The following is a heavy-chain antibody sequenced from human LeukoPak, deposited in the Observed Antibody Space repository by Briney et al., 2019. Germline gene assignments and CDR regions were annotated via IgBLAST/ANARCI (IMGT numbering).Heavy chain of an antibody. J-gene: IGHJ6*04. CDR1: GFTFSSYS. D-gene: IGHD3-3*02. Sequence: GGSLRLSCAASGFTFSSYSMNWVRQAPGKGLEWVSSISSSSSYIYYADSVKGRFTISRDNPRNSLYLQMNSLRPEDTAIYYCAKAISMAHGMDVWGKGTTVTISS. CDR2: ISSSSSYI. V-gene: IGHV3-21*01. CDR3: AKAISMAHGMDV.